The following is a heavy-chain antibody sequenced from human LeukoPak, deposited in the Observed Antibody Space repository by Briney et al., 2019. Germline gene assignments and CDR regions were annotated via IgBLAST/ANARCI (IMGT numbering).Heavy chain of an antibody. J-gene: IGHJ1*01. CDR1: GFAVSSNH. V-gene: IGHV3-53*01. CDR3: ATSIVGLTYDEHFQH. D-gene: IGHD1-26*01. CDR2: IFNGGST. Sequence: GGSLRLSCAASGFAVSSNHMNWVRQAPGKGLEWVSVIFNGGSTYYADSVKGRFTISRDNSRNTLYLQMNSLRAEDTAVYYCATSIVGLTYDEHFQHWGQGTLVTVSS.